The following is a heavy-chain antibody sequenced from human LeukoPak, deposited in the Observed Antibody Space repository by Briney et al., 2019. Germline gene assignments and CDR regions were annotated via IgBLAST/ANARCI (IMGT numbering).Heavy chain of an antibody. Sequence: PGGSLRLSCEASGFPFSSYAMSWVRQAPGKGLEWVSGITGSGGSTYYADSVKGRFTISRDNSKNTVYLQMNNLRAEDTAVYYCAKDAYSGSGSVLCFDYWGQGTLVTVSS. D-gene: IGHD3-10*01. CDR2: ITGSGGST. CDR1: GFPFSSYA. CDR3: AKDAYSGSGSVLCFDY. V-gene: IGHV3-23*01. J-gene: IGHJ4*02.